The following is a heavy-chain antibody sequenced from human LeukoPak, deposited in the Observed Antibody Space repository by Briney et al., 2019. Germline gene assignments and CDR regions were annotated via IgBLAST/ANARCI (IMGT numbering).Heavy chain of an antibody. CDR2: ISSSNSTI. D-gene: IGHD2/OR15-2a*01. Sequence: GGPLSLLCAASGFTFSCYSMHWVRQAPGRGVAGVSYISSSNSTIYYADSVKGRFTISRDNAKNSLYLQMNSLRAEDTAVYYCARFYGEYYFDYWGQGTLVTASS. CDR3: ARFYGEYYFDY. J-gene: IGHJ4*02. CDR1: GFTFSCYS. V-gene: IGHV3-48*01.